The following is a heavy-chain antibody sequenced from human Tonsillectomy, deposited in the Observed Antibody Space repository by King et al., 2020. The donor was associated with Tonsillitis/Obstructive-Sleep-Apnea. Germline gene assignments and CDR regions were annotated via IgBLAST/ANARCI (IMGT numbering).Heavy chain of an antibody. V-gene: IGHV7-4-1*02. CDR2: INTNTGNP. J-gene: IGHJ5*02. CDR3: ARGAGDFWSGPINWFDP. D-gene: IGHD3-3*01. Sequence: VQLVESGSELKKPGASVEVSCTASGYTFTNYPMNWVRQAPGQGLEWMGWINTNTGNPTYAQGFTGRFVFSLDTSVSTAFLQISSLEADDTAIYYCARGAGDFWSGPINWFDPWGQGTLVTVSS. CDR1: GYTFTNYP.